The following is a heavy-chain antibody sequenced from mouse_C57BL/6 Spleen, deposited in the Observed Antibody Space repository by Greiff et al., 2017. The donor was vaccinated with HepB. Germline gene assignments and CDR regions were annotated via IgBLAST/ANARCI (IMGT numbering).Heavy chain of an antibody. CDR1: GYTFTDYN. D-gene: IGHD2-1*01. J-gene: IGHJ4*01. CDR2: INPNNGGT. V-gene: IGHV1-18*01. CDR3: ARRGGNYIYYYAMDD. Sequence: VQLKESGPELVKPGASVKIPCKASGYTFTDYNMDWVKQSHGKSLEWIGDINPNNGGTIYNQKFKGKATLTVDKSSSTAYMELRSVTSEDTAVYYCARRGGNYIYYYAMDDWGQGTSVTVSS.